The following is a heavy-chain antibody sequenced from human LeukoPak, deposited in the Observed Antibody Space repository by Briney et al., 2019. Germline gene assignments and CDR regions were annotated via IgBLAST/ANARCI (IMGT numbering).Heavy chain of an antibody. Sequence: GGSLRLSCAASGFTFSSYAMSWVRQAPGKGLEWVSAINGSGGSTYYADSVKGRFTISRDNSKNTLYLQMNSLRAEDTAVYYCAKGGPDSSGYLAFDYWGQGTLVTVSS. D-gene: IGHD3-22*01. CDR2: INGSGGST. V-gene: IGHV3-23*01. CDR1: GFTFSSYA. J-gene: IGHJ4*02. CDR3: AKGGPDSSGYLAFDY.